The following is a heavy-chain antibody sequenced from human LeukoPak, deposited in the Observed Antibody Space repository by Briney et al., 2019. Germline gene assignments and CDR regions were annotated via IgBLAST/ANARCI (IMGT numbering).Heavy chain of an antibody. D-gene: IGHD6-13*01. V-gene: IGHV3-48*02. Sequence: GGSLRLSCAASGFTFSSYSMDWVRQAPGKWLEWVSYISTSSSTIYYADSVKGRFTISRDNAKNSLYLQMNSLRDEDTAVYYCARGRSAAGPLHYFDSWGQGTLVTVSS. J-gene: IGHJ4*02. CDR3: ARGRSAAGPLHYFDS. CDR1: GFTFSSYS. CDR2: ISTSSSTI.